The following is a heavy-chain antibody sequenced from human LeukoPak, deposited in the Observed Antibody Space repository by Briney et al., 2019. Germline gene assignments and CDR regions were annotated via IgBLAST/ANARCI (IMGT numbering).Heavy chain of an antibody. J-gene: IGHJ4*02. CDR3: ARVGDNSGYYYYFDY. CDR1: GGSISSYY. D-gene: IGHD3-22*01. V-gene: IGHV4-59*13. Sequence: SETLSLTCTVSGGSISSYYWSWIRQPPGKGLEWIGYINYSGSTNYNPSLKSRVTISVDTSKNQFSLKLTSVTAADTAVYYCARVGDNSGYYYYFDYWGQGTLVTVSS. CDR2: INYSGST.